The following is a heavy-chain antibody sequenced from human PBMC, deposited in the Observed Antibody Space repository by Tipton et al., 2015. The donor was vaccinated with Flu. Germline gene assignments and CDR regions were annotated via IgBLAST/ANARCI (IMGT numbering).Heavy chain of an antibody. CDR1: GFTFSSYT. V-gene: IGHV3-21*01. D-gene: IGHD2-21*02. CDR2: ISSSGTYI. Sequence: SLRLSCAASGFTFSSYTMNWVRQAPGKGLEWVSSISSSGTYIYYADSVKGRFSTSRDDAKNSLYLQMNSLRAEDTAVYYCARVSWAYCGGDRSSFEYWGQGTLVTVSS. J-gene: IGHJ4*02. CDR3: ARVSWAYCGGDRSSFEY.